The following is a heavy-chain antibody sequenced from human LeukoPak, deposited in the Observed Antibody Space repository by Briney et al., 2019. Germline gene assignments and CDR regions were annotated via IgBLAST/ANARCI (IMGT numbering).Heavy chain of an antibody. V-gene: IGHV3-30*04. CDR3: ARDRRHSSGWYAY. Sequence: PGRSLRLSCAASGFTFSSYAMHWVRQAPGKGLEWVAVMSYDGSNKYYADSVKGRFTISRDNSKNTLYLQMNSLRAEDTAVYYCARDRRHSSGWYAYWGQGTLVTVSS. CDR2: MSYDGSNK. D-gene: IGHD6-19*01. CDR1: GFTFSSYA. J-gene: IGHJ4*02.